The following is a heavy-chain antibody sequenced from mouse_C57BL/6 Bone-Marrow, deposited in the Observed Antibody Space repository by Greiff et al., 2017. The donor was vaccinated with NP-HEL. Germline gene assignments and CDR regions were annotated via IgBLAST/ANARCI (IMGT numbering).Heavy chain of an antibody. CDR2: IDPENGDT. CDR1: GFNIKDDY. Sequence: EVQLQQSGAELVRPGASVKLSCTASGFNIKDDYMHWVKQRPEQGLEWIGWIDPENGDTEYASKFQGKATITADTSSNTAYLQLSSLTSEDTAVYYCTTAQATYYRGQGTTLTVSS. V-gene: IGHV14-4*01. D-gene: IGHD3-2*02. J-gene: IGHJ2*01. CDR3: TTAQATYY.